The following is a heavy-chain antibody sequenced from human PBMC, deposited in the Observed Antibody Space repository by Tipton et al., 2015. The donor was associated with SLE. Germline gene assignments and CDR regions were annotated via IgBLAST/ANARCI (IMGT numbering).Heavy chain of an antibody. D-gene: IGHD7-27*01. CDR2: TNPNTGGS. V-gene: IGHV1-2*02. CDR3: EREGRRAGDYHVDF. CDR1: GYIFTDYY. J-gene: IGHJ4*02. Sequence: QLVQSGGELKRPGASVRVSCKASGYIFTDYYMHWVRQAPGQGLEWMGWTNPNTGGSIYAQKFQGRVTMTRDTSINTAYMEMRGLRSDDTARYYCEREGRRAGDYHVDFWGQGTLVTVSS.